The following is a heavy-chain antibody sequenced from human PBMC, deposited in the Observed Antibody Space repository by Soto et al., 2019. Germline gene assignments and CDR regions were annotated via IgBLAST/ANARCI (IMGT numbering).Heavy chain of an antibody. CDR1: GYTFTGYY. CDR3: ARTQTNDY. CDR2: INTNRGGT. V-gene: IGHV1-2*02. J-gene: IGHJ4*02. Sequence: GASVKVSCKASGYTFTGYYIHWVRQAPGQGLEWMGWINTNRGGTNYAQKFQGRVTMTRDTSISTAYMELSRLTSDDTAVYYCARTQTNDYWGQGTLVTVSS.